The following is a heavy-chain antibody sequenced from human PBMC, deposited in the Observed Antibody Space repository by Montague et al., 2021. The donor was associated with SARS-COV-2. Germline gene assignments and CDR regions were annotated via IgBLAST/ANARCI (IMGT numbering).Heavy chain of an antibody. J-gene: IGHJ5*02. D-gene: IGHD2-15*01. CDR2: IYHSGST. V-gene: IGHV4-38-2*02. Sequence: SETLSLTCTVSGYSISSGYYWGWIRQPPGKELGWIGSIYHSGSTYFNPSLKSRVTISVDMSKNQFSLKLSSVTAADTAVYYCARERRYCSGGSCYSGWFDPWGQGTLVTVSS. CDR3: ARERRYCSGGSCYSGWFDP. CDR1: GYSISSGYY.